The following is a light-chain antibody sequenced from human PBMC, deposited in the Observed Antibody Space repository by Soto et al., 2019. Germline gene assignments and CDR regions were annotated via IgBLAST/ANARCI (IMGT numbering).Light chain of an antibody. CDR2: SNN. Sequence: QSVLTQPPSASVTPGQRVTISCSGSSSNIGRNTVNWYQQLPGTAPKRLIYSNNQRPSGVPDRFSGSKSGTSASLAISGLQSEDEADYYCAAWDDSLNGPVFGGGTKLTVL. CDR1: SSNIGRNT. J-gene: IGLJ2*01. CDR3: AAWDDSLNGPV. V-gene: IGLV1-44*01.